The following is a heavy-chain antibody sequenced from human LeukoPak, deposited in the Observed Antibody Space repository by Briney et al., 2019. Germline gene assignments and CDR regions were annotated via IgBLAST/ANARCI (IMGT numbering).Heavy chain of an antibody. D-gene: IGHD2-21*01. CDR1: GGSISGSY. V-gene: IGHV4-59*12. CDR3: AAIGPYYCHF. Sequence: SETLSLTCTVSGGSISGSYWSWLRQPPGKGLEWIGYIYYGWSTNYNASLKNRVTISADASKNHVSLQLNSLTASDKALYYCAAIGPYYCHFWGQGTLVTVSS. J-gene: IGHJ4*02. CDR2: IYYGWST.